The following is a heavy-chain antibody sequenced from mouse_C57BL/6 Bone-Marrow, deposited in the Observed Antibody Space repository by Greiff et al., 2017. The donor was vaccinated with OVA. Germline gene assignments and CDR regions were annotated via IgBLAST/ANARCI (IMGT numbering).Heavy chain of an antibody. CDR3: ARSYYGNPYAMDY. Sequence: EVKVVESGGGLVKPGGSLKLSCAASGFTFSDYGMHWVRQAPEKGLEWVAYISSGSSTIYYADTVKGRFTISRDNAKNTLFLQMTSLRSEDTAMYYCARSYYGNPYAMDYWGQGTSVTVSS. CDR1: GFTFSDYG. J-gene: IGHJ4*01. V-gene: IGHV5-17*01. CDR2: ISSGSSTI. D-gene: IGHD2-1*01.